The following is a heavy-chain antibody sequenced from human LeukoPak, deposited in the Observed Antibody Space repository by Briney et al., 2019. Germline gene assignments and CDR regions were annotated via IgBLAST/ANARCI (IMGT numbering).Heavy chain of an antibody. CDR1: NYTFTSYG. J-gene: IGHJ4*02. Sequence: ASVKVSCKASNYTFTSYGISWVRQAPGQGLEWMAWINAYNGDTNCAQKLQGRVTLTTDTSTSTAYMELRSLRSDDTAVYYCARDGSGVWFDYRGQGTLVTVSS. D-gene: IGHD3-10*01. V-gene: IGHV1-18*01. CDR3: ARDGSGVWFDY. CDR2: INAYNGDT.